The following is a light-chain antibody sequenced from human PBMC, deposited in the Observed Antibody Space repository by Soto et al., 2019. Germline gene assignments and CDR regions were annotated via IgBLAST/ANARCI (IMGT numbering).Light chain of an antibody. CDR3: QQYDNWPWT. Sequence: IVLTQSPATLSLSPGERATLSCRARQTVSTYLSWYQHKPGQAPRLLIYGASRRATGFPARFSGSGSGTDFTLTISSLQSEDFAVYYCQQYDNWPWTFGQGTKVEI. CDR1: QTVSTY. J-gene: IGKJ1*01. V-gene: IGKV3-15*01. CDR2: GAS.